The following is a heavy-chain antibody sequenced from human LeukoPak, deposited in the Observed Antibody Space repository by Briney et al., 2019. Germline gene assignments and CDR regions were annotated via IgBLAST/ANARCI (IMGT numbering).Heavy chain of an antibody. D-gene: IGHD3/OR15-3a*01. Sequence: ASVKVSCKASGYTFTSYGIIWVRQAPGQGLEWMGWISAYNGNTNYAQKLQGRVTMTTDTSTSTAYMELRSLRSDDTAVYYCARDLKGGFWTNWFDPWGQGTLVTVSS. CDR3: ARDLKGGFWTNWFDP. CDR2: ISAYNGNT. V-gene: IGHV1-18*01. CDR1: GYTFTSYG. J-gene: IGHJ5*02.